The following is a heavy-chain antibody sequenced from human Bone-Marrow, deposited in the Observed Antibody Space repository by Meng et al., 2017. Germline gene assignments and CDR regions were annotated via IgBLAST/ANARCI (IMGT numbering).Heavy chain of an antibody. D-gene: IGHD4-17*01. CDR3: ARDFDYGDYMVDY. CDR1: GFTFRNYA. J-gene: IGHJ4*02. V-gene: IGHV3-33*01. CDR2: IWHDATNK. Sequence: QVHLVESGGGVVPPGTSLRLSCTASGFTFRNYAMHWIRQAPGQGLEWVAVIWHDATNKYYADSLRGRFTISRDNLKNTVYLQVNSLTAEDTAVYFCARDFDYGDYMVDYWGWGTLVTVSS.